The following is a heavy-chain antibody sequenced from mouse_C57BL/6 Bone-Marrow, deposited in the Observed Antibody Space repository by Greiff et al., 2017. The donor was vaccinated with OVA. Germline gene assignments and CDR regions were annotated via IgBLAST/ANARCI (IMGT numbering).Heavy chain of an antibody. J-gene: IGHJ3*01. Sequence: VQLQQPGAELVKPGASVKMSCKASGYTFTSYWITWVKQRPGQGLEWIGVIYPGCGSTNYNEKFTSKATLTVDTSSSTAYMQLSSLTSEDSAVYYCARGEIDGSRSYWGQGTLVTVSA. CDR1: GYTFTSYW. CDR2: IYPGCGST. CDR3: ARGEIDGSRSY. D-gene: IGHD1-1*01. V-gene: IGHV1-55*01.